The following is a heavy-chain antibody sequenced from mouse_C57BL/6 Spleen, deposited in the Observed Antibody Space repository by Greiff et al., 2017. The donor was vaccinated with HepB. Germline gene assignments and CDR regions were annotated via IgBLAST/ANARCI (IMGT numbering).Heavy chain of an antibody. Sequence: QVQLQQPGAELVKPGASVKLSCKASGYTFTSYWMHWVKQRPGQGLEWIGMIHPNSGSTNYNEKFKSKATLTVDKSSSTAYMQLSSLTSEDSAVYYCARPRWDDAMDYRGQGTSVTVSS. CDR2: IHPNSGST. CDR3: ARPRWDDAMDY. CDR1: GYTFTSYW. J-gene: IGHJ4*01. V-gene: IGHV1-64*01. D-gene: IGHD4-1*01.